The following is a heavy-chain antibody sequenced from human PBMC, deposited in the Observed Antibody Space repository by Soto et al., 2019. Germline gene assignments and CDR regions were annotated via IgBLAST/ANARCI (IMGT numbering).Heavy chain of an antibody. Sequence: QVRLVHSETEVKKPGASVNVSCKASGYTFTSYTISWVRQAPGQGLEWMGWISANNGNTEFAQKFQDRLTMIADTTTSTAYLELRNLRPDDTAVYYCARSLPGFEPWGQGTLVAVSS. J-gene: IGHJ5*02. CDR2: ISANNGNT. CDR1: GYTFTSYT. CDR3: ARSLPGFEP. V-gene: IGHV1-18*01.